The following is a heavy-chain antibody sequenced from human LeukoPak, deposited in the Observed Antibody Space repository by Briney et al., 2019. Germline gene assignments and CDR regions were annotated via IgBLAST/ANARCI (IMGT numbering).Heavy chain of an antibody. V-gene: IGHV3-30-3*01. J-gene: IGHJ4*02. D-gene: IGHD1-26*01. CDR2: ISYDGSNK. CDR3: AKRDIVGASWHFDY. Sequence: GGSLRLSCAASGFTFSSYAMHWVRQAPGKGLEWVAVISYDGSNKYYADSVKGRFTISRDNSKNTLYLQMNSLRAEDTAVYYCAKRDIVGASWHFDYWGQGTLVTVSS. CDR1: GFTFSSYA.